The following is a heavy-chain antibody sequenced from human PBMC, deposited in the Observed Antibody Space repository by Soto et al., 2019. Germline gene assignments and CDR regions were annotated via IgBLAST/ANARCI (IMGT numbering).Heavy chain of an antibody. CDR3: ARQIYDSDSGPNFQYYFDS. Sequence: PGGSLRLSCAASGFTFGTYTMNWVRQVPGKGLEWVSSIGTTSSYIYHADSVRGRFTISRDNAGGSVYLQMSSLRAEDTAVYYCARQIYDSDSGPNFQYYFDSWGQGTLVTVSS. V-gene: IGHV3-21*01. D-gene: IGHD3-22*01. J-gene: IGHJ4*02. CDR1: GFTFGTYT. CDR2: IGTTSSYI.